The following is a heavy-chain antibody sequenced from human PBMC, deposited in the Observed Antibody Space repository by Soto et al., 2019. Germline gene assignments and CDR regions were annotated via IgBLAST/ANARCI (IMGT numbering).Heavy chain of an antibody. V-gene: IGHV1-18*01. Sequence: QVHLVQSGGEVRKPGASVKVSCKTSGYSFTTYGISWVRRAPGQGLEWMGWISAFNGQTKSAQKVQGRVTMTTDTSTSTVYMELRNLRSDDTAIYYCARDRGHYDSKDYWGQGTPVTVSS. J-gene: IGHJ4*02. CDR3: ARDRGHYDSKDY. D-gene: IGHD3-22*01. CDR2: ISAFNGQT. CDR1: GYSFTTYG.